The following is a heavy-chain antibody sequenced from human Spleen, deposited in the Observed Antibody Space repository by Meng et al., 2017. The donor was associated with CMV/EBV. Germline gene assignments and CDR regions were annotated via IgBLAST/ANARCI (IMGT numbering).Heavy chain of an antibody. CDR1: GYTFTSYD. CDR2: VSAYNGDT. CDR3: ANYYCSTTSCYIDS. D-gene: IGHD2-2*02. V-gene: IGHV1-18*01. J-gene: IGHJ4*02. Sequence: ASVKVSCKASGYTFTSYDISWVRQAPGQGLEWMGWVSAYNGDTKYAQKLQGRATTTTDTSTSTAYMELRSLRSDDTAMYYCANYYCSTTSCYIDSWGQGTLVTVSS.